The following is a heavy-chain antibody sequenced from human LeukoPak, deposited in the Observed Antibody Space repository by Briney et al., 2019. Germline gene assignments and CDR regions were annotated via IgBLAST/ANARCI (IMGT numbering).Heavy chain of an antibody. Sequence: GGSLRLSCAASGFTFSSYSMNWVRQAPGKGLEWVSVIYSGGSTYYADSVKGRFTISRDNSKNTLYLQMNSLRAEDTAVYYCARSEEAAQDAFDIWGQGTMVTVSS. D-gene: IGHD6-13*01. CDR1: GFTFSSYS. J-gene: IGHJ3*02. CDR3: ARSEEAAQDAFDI. CDR2: IYSGGST. V-gene: IGHV3-66*01.